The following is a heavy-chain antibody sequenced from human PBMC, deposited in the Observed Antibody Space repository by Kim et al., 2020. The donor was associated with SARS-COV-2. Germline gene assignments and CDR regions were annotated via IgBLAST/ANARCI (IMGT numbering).Heavy chain of an antibody. J-gene: IGHJ5*02. D-gene: IGHD4-17*01. CDR3: ARHDYGDYLFDP. V-gene: IGHV4-39*01. CDR1: GGSISSSSYY. Sequence: SETLSLTCTVSGGSISSSSYYWVWIRQPPGKGLEWIGSIYYSGSTYYNPSLKSRVTISVDTSKNQFSLKLSSVTAADTAVYYCARHDYGDYLFDPWGQGTLVTVSS. CDR2: IYYSGST.